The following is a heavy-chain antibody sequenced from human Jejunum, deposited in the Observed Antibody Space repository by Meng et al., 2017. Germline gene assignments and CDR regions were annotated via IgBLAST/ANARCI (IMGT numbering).Heavy chain of an antibody. J-gene: IGHJ1*01. Sequence: VQPQESGPGLVEPWGTLSLTCAVSGDSISSSYWWSWVRQSPGKGLEWIGEIYHSGTTNYNPSLKSRVTLSVDKSKNQFSLNLSSVTAADTAVYFCASDFEALNGVWGQGTLVTVSS. CDR2: IYHSGTT. V-gene: IGHV4-4*02. CDR1: GDSISSSYW. D-gene: IGHD2-8*01. CDR3: ASDFEALNGV.